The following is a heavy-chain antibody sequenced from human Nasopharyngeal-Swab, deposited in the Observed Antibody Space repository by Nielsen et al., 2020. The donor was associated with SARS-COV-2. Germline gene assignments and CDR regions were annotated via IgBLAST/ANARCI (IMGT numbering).Heavy chain of an antibody. J-gene: IGHJ5*02. CDR1: GGSISSSSYY. CDR2: IYYSGST. CDR3: ARQPYYDFWSGYYTGFDP. V-gene: IGHV4-39*01. Sequence: SETLSLICTVSGGSISSSSYYWGWIRQPPGKGLEWIGSIYYSGSTYYNPSLKSRVTISVDTSKNQFSLKLSSVTAADTAVYYCARQPYYDFWSGYYTGFDPWGQGTLVTVSS. D-gene: IGHD3-3*01.